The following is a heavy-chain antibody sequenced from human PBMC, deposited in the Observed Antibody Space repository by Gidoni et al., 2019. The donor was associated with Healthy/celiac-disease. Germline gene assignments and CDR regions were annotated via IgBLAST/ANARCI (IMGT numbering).Heavy chain of an antibody. CDR1: GFTFSSYS. CDR3: ARGEVVTTVVTLPNY. D-gene: IGHD4-17*01. Sequence: EVQLVESGGGLVQPGGSLRLSCAASGFTFSSYSMNWVRQAPGKGLEWVSYISSSSSTIYYADSVKGRFTISRDNAKNSLYLQMNSLRDEDTAVYYCARGEVVTTVVTLPNYWGQGTLVTVSS. J-gene: IGHJ4*02. V-gene: IGHV3-48*02. CDR2: ISSSSSTI.